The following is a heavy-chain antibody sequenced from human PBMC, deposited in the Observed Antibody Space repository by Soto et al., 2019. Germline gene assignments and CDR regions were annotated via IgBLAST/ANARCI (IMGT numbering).Heavy chain of an antibody. D-gene: IGHD3-9*01. J-gene: IGHJ4*02. CDR1: GGSISSSSYY. CDR3: ARRLRYFDWLSNYFDY. CDR2: IYYSGST. Sequence: SETLSLTCTVSGGSISSSSYYWGWIRQPPGKGLEWIGGIYYSGSTYYNPSLKSRVTISVDTSKNQFSLKLSSVTAADTAVYYCARRLRYFDWLSNYFDYWGQGTLVTVSS. V-gene: IGHV4-39*01.